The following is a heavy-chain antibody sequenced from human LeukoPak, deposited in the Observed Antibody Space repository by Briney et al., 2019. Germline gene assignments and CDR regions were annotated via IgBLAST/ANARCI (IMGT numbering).Heavy chain of an antibody. D-gene: IGHD2-2*02. J-gene: IGHJ5*02. CDR1: GGTVSSYA. CDR3: ARKNCSSTSCYIGWFDP. CDR2: IIPIFGTA. Sequence: SVKVSCKASGGTVSSYAISWVRQAPGQGLEWMGGIIPIFGTANYAQKFQGRVTITTDESTGTAYMELSSLRSEDTAVYYCARKNCSSTSCYIGWFDPWGQGTLVTVSS. V-gene: IGHV1-69*05.